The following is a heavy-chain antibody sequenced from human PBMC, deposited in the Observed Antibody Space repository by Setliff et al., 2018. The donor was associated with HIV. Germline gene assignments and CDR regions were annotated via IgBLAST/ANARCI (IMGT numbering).Heavy chain of an antibody. V-gene: IGHV4-38-2*01. D-gene: IGHD6-13*01. CDR3: ARGLGIAAAGSRRQNNWFDP. CDR2: IYHSGST. CDR1: GYSISSGYF. Sequence: SETLSLTCAVSGYSISSGYFWAWIRQPPGKGLEWIGSIYHSGSTYYNPSLKSRVTKSVDTSKNQFSLRLSSVTAADTAMYYCARGLGIAAAGSRRQNNWFDPWGQGTLVTVSS. J-gene: IGHJ5*02.